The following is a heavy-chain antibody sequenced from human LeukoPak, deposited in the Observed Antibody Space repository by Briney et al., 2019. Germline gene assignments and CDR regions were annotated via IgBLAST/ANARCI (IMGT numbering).Heavy chain of an antibody. V-gene: IGHV4-39*01. CDR2: IYYSGSA. CDR1: GGSISSSSYH. D-gene: IGHD3-10*01. CDR3: ARCIGMVRGVIRPPDY. J-gene: IGHJ4*02. Sequence: TSETLSLTCSVSGGSISSSSYHWGWIRQSPGKGLEWIGSIYYSGSAYYNPSLKSRLTISVDTSKNQFSLKLNSVTAADTAVYYCARCIGMVRGVIRPPDYWGQGTLVTVSS.